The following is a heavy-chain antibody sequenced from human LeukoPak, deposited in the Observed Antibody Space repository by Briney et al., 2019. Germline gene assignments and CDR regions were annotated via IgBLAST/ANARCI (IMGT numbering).Heavy chain of an antibody. V-gene: IGHV4-59*01. J-gene: IGHJ5*02. Sequence: SETLSLTCTISGGSISSYYWSWIRQPPGKGLEWIGYISYSGSTNYNPSLKSRVTISVDTSKNQFSLKLSSVTAADTAVYYCARNIVGATVGWFDPWGPGTLVTVSS. CDR1: GGSISSYY. CDR2: ISYSGST. CDR3: ARNIVGATVGWFDP. D-gene: IGHD1-26*01.